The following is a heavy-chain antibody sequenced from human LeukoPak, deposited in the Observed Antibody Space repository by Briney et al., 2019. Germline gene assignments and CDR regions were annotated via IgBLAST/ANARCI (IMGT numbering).Heavy chain of an antibody. V-gene: IGHV4-34*01. D-gene: IGHD6-13*01. CDR3: ARHHSSSWYPDHYYMDV. Sequence: SETLSLTCAVYGGSFSGYYWSWIRQPPGKGLEWIGEINHSGSTNYNPSLKSRVTISVDTSKNQFSLKLSSVTAADTAVYYCARHHSSSWYPDHYYMDVWGKGTTVTVSS. CDR1: GGSFSGYY. J-gene: IGHJ6*03. CDR2: INHSGST.